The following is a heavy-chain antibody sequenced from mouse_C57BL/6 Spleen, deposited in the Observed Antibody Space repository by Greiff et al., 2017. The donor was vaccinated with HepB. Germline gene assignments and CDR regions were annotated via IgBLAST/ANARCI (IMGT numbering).Heavy chain of an antibody. CDR1: GYAFSSSW. CDR2: IYPGDGDT. Sequence: VHLVESGPELVKPGASVKISCKASGYAFSSSWMNWVKQRPGKGLEWIGRIYPGDGDTNYNGKFKGKATLTADKSSSTAYMQLSSLTSEDSAVYFCARGSDYYAMDYWGQGTSVTVSS. V-gene: IGHV1-82*01. CDR3: ARGSDYYAMDY. J-gene: IGHJ4*01.